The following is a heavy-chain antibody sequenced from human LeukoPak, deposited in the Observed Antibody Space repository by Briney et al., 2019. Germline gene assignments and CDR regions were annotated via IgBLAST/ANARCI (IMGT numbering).Heavy chain of an antibody. D-gene: IGHD5-18*01. J-gene: IGHJ4*02. V-gene: IGHV4-31*03. CDR2: IYYSGST. Sequence: SETLSLTCTVSGGSISSGGYYWSWIRQHPGKGLEWIGYIYYSGSTYYNPSFKSRVTISVGTSKNQFSLKLSSVTAADTAVYYCARGGVDTAMVDYWGQGTLVTVSS. CDR1: GGSISSGGYY. CDR3: ARGGVDTAMVDY.